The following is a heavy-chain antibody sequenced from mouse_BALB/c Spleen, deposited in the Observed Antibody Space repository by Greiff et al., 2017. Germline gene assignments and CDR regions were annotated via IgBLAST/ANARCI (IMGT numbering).Heavy chain of an antibody. D-gene: IGHD2-14*01. CDR3: ANYRYDEGFAY. CDR2: INPYNGGT. V-gene: IGHV1-18*01. CDR1: GYSFTGYT. J-gene: IGHJ3*01. Sequence: VQLQQSGPELVKPGASMKISCKASGYSFTGYTMNWVKQSHGKTLEWIGLINPYNGGTSYNQKFKGKATLTVDKSSSTAYMELLSLTSEDSAVYYCANYRYDEGFAYWGQGTLVTVSA.